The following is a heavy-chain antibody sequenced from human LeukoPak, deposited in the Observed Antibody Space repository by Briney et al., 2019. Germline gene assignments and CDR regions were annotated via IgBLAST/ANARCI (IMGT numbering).Heavy chain of an antibody. J-gene: IGHJ4*02. V-gene: IGHV3-7*01. CDR3: TRDFWTDY. CDR2: IKLDGTQK. CDR1: GFTFSRYW. Sequence: PGGSLRLSCAASGFTFSRYWVSWVRQAPGRGLEWVANIKLDGTQKNYIQSVRGRFTISRDNARNFLYLQLSSLRAEDTAVYYCTRDFWTDYWGQGTLVTVSS. D-gene: IGHD3/OR15-3a*01.